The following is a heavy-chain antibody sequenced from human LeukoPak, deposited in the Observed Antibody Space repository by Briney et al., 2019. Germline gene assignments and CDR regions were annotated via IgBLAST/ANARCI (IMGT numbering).Heavy chain of an antibody. V-gene: IGHV5-51*01. CDR3: AISDYCSSSSCSFDY. J-gene: IGHJ4*02. D-gene: IGHD2-2*01. Sequence: GESLKISCKGSGYSFTSYWIGWVRQMPGKGLEWMGIIYPDDSDTRYSPSFQGQVTMSADKSISTAYLQWSSLKASDSAIYYCAISDYCSSSSCSFDYWGQGTLVTVSS. CDR2: IYPDDSDT. CDR1: GYSFTSYW.